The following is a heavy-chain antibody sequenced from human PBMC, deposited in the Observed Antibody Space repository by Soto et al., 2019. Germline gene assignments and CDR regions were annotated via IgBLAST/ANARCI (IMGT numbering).Heavy chain of an antibody. J-gene: IGHJ4*02. Sequence: SLRHSYAAAEFTIRSYGMHRVRQAPGKGLEWVAVIWYDGSNKYYADSVKGRFTISRDNSKNTLYLQMNSLRAEDTAVYYCARGTVWGGSGGYWGQGTLVSVSS. V-gene: IGHV3-33*01. D-gene: IGHD3-10*01. CDR3: ARGTVWGGSGGY. CDR2: IWYDGSNK. CDR1: EFTIRSYG.